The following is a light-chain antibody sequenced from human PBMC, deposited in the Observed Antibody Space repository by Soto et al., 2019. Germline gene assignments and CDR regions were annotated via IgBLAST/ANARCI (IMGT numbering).Light chain of an antibody. Sequence: SYELTQPLSVSVALGQTARITCGGNNIASKNVHWYQQRPGQAPILVIYRDNNRPSGIPERFSGSNSGNTATLTINGAQAGDEADYFCQVWDSSTVFGGGTKVTVL. J-gene: IGLJ2*01. CDR1: NIASKN. CDR2: RDN. CDR3: QVWDSSTV. V-gene: IGLV3-9*01.